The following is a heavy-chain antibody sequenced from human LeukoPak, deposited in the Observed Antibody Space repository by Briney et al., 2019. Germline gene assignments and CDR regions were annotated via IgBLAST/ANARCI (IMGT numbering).Heavy chain of an antibody. V-gene: IGHV1-2*02. CDR2: LRGDTGDT. CDR3: ARVRGNSSDY. CDR1: GYTVSDCY. Sequence: ASVTVSCTTSGYTVSDCYMHWVRQAPGQGLEWMGWLRGDTGDTGSPQKFKGRVTMTRDTATNTAYMQLSRLTYDDTAMYFCARVRGNSSDYWGQGTLATVSS. J-gene: IGHJ4*02. D-gene: IGHD6-13*01.